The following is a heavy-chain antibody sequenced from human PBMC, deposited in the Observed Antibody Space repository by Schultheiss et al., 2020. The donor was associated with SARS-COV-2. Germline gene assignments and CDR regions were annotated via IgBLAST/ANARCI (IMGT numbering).Heavy chain of an antibody. V-gene: IGHV5-51*01. CDR1: GYSFTSYW. CDR2: IYPGDSDT. CDR3: AREFRDRYYYYYMDV. D-gene: IGHD3-10*01. J-gene: IGHJ6*03. Sequence: GGSLRLSCKGSGYSFTSYWIGWVRQMPGKGLEWMGIIYPGDSDTRYSPSFQGQVTISADKSISTAYLQWSSLKASDTAMYYCAREFRDRYYYYYMDVWGKGTTVTVSS.